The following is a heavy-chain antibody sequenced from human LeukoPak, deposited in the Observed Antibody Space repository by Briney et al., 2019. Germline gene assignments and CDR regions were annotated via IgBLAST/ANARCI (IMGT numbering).Heavy chain of an antibody. CDR2: IYYSGST. CDR1: GGSISSSSYY. V-gene: IGHV4-39*01. Sequence: NPSETLSLTCTVSGGSISSSSYYWGWIRQPPGKGLEWIWSIYYSGSTYYNPSLKSRVTISVDTSKNQFSLKLSSVTAADTAVYYCARQPPEEDLEWLGNWFDPWGQGTLVTVSS. D-gene: IGHD3-3*01. CDR3: ARQPPEEDLEWLGNWFDP. J-gene: IGHJ5*02.